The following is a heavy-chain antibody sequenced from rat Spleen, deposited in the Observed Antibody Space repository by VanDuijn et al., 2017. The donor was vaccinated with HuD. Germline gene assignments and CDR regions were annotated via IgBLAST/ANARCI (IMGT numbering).Heavy chain of an antibody. CDR2: IWNSGGT. D-gene: IGHD4-3*01. Sequence: QVQLKESGPGLVQPSQTLSLTCTVAGFSLTSYNVHWVRQPPGKGLEWMGVIWNSGGTRYNSALKSRLNITKDTSKSQVFLEMNSLQTEDTATFYCARDWSYNSGFDYWGQGVMVTVSS. V-gene: IGHV2-41*01. CDR1: GFSLTSYN. CDR3: ARDWSYNSGFDY. J-gene: IGHJ2*01.